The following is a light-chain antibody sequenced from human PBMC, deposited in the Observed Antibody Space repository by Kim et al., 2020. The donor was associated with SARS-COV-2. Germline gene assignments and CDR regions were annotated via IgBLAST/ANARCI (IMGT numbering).Light chain of an antibody. J-gene: IGKJ2*01. CDR1: QSVSDNF. CDR3: QQYGDSPPT. CDR2: GAS. V-gene: IGKV3-20*01. Sequence: WAPGERATLSCRASQSVSDNFLAWYQKKPGQAPRLLIYGASRRATGIPDRFTGSGSGTEFTLTISRVESEDFAMFFCQQYGDSPPTFGQGTKLEI.